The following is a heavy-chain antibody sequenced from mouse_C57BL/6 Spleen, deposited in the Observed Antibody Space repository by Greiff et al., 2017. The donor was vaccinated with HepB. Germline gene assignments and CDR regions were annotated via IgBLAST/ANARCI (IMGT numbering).Heavy chain of an antibody. CDR3: ARGDYGNYERYYFDY. Sequence: VQLQQPGAELVKPGASVKMSCKASGYTFTSYWITWVKQRPGQGLEWIGDIYPGSGSTNYNEKFQSKATLTVDTSSSTAYMQLSSLTSGDSAVYYCARGDYGNYERYYFDYWGQGTTLTVSS. D-gene: IGHD2-1*01. CDR1: GYTFTSYW. J-gene: IGHJ2*01. V-gene: IGHV1-55*01. CDR2: IYPGSGST.